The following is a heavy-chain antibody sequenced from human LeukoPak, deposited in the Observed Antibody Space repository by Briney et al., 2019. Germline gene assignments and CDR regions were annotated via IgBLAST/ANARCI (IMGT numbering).Heavy chain of an antibody. Sequence: SETLSLTCTVSGGSISSYYWSWIRQPPGKGLEWIGYIYYSGSTNYNPSLKSRLTMSIDKSKNHFSLNLSSVTAADTAVYYCARRYYGSGTNYFDYWGQGTLVTVSS. CDR3: ARRYYGSGTNYFDY. CDR2: IYYSGST. CDR1: GGSISSYY. J-gene: IGHJ4*02. V-gene: IGHV4-59*12. D-gene: IGHD3-10*01.